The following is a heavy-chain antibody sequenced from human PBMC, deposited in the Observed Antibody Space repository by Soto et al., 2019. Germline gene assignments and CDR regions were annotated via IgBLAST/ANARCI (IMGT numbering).Heavy chain of an antibody. CDR2: IYNSGST. V-gene: IGHV4-4*08. D-gene: IGHD7-27*01. CDR3: ARLTYYFYYMDV. Sequence: LETLSLTCTVSGGAISSYYWSWIRQPPGKGLEWIGYIYNSGSTNYNPSLKSRVTMSVDTSKNQFSLNLSSVTAADTAVYYCARLTYYFYYMDVWAKGTTVTVSS. CDR1: GGAISSYY. J-gene: IGHJ6*03.